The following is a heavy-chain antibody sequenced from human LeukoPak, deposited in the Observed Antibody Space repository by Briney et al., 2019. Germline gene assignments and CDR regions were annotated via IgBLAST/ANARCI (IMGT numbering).Heavy chain of an antibody. Sequence: ASVNVSCKASGYTFTSYDIRWVRQAPGQGREWRGWISAYKGNTNYAQTLQGRVTMTTDTSTSTAYMELRSLRSDDTPVYYCARYVVPARNLVAFDIWGQGTMVTVSS. CDR1: GYTFTSYD. V-gene: IGHV1-18*01. J-gene: IGHJ3*02. CDR3: ARYVVPARNLVAFDI. D-gene: IGHD2-21*02. CDR2: ISAYKGNT.